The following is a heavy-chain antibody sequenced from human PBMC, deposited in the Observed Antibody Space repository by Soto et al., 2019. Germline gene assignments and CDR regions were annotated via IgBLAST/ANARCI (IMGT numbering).Heavy chain of an antibody. CDR1: GGSCSGYY. CDR2: INHSGST. CDR3: ARGGGWVVSSTNDY. V-gene: IGHV4-34*01. D-gene: IGHD1-1*01. J-gene: IGHJ4*02. Sequence: PSETLSLTCAVYGGSCSGYYWSWIRQPPGKGLEWIGEINHSGSTNYNPSLKSRVTISVDTSKNQFSLKLSSVTAADTAVYYCARGGGWVVSSTNDYWGQGTLVTVSS.